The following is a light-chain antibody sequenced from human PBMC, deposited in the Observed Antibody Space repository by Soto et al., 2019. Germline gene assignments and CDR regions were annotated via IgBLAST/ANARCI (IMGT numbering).Light chain of an antibody. J-gene: IGKJ4*01. CDR1: ESISNY. CDR2: AAF. V-gene: IGKV1-39*01. CDR3: QQSSSTPPVT. Sequence: EIQMTQSPSSLSASVGDRVTITCRASESISNYLNWYQQKPGRAPRLLIYAAFILQSGVPSRFSGTGSGTDFTLTISSLQPEDFATNYCQQSSSTPPVTFGGGTKVEI.